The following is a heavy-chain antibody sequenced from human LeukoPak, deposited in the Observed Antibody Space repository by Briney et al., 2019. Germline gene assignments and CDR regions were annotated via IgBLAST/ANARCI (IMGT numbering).Heavy chain of an antibody. CDR2: IIPIFGTA. CDR1: GSTFSSYA. Sequence: SVKVSCKASGSTFSSYAISWVRQAPGQGLEWMGGIIPIFGTANYAQKFQGRVTITADESTSTAYMELSSLRSEDTAVYYCATILLGALYGMDVWGQGTTVTVSS. D-gene: IGHD2-15*01. J-gene: IGHJ6*02. V-gene: IGHV1-69*13. CDR3: ATILLGALYGMDV.